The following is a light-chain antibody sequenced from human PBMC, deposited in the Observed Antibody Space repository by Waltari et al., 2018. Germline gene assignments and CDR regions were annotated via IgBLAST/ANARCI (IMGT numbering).Light chain of an antibody. Sequence: QSVVTQSPSASAPPGQRVTISCSGRSPNLGSKTVNWYQHLPGTAPKLLIHNNNQRPSGVPDRFSGSKSDTSASLAISGLQSEDEAEYYCAVWDDSLNGWMFGGGTKLTVL. CDR3: AVWDDSLNGWM. CDR1: SPNLGSKT. V-gene: IGLV1-44*01. J-gene: IGLJ3*02. CDR2: NNN.